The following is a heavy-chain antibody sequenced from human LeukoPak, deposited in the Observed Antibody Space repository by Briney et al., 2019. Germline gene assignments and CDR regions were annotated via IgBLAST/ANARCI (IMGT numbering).Heavy chain of an antibody. D-gene: IGHD4-11*01. J-gene: IGHJ5*02. Sequence: SSVKVSCKASGYTFTSYYMHWVRQAPGQGLEWMGIINPSGGSTSYAQKFQGRVTMTRDMSTSTVYMELSSLRSEDTAVYYCARVGVSNYPYNWFDPWGQGTLVTVSS. CDR3: ARVGVSNYPYNWFDP. CDR1: GYTFTSYY. CDR2: INPSGGST. V-gene: IGHV1-46*01.